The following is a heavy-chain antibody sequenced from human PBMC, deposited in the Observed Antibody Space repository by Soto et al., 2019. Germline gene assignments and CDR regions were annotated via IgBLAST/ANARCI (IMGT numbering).Heavy chain of an antibody. CDR2: IRSWSDGGTT. CDR3: TTGTTVAKYSFDF. CDR1: GFTFHNAW. V-gene: IGHV3-15*01. Sequence: EVQLVEYGGGLVEPGESLRLSCVASGFTFHNAWMSWVRQAPGKGLEWVGRIRSWSDGGTTDYGALVKGRFTISRDDSKNTLSLQMDSLKSEDTAVYYCTTGTTVAKYSFDFWGQGTLVTVSS. J-gene: IGHJ4*02. D-gene: IGHD1-1*01.